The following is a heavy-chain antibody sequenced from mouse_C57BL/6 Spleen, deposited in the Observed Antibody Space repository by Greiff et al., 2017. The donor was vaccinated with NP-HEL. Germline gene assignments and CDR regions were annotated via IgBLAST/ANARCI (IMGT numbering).Heavy chain of an antibody. D-gene: IGHD1-1*01. V-gene: IGHV5-16*01. Sequence: EVKLVESEGGLVQPGSSMKLSCTASGFTFSDYYMAWVRQVPEKGLEWVANINYDGSSTYYLDSLKSRFIISRDNAKNLLYLQMSSLKSEDTATYYCARAGSSYVDAMDYWGQGTSVTVSS. J-gene: IGHJ4*01. CDR3: ARAGSSYVDAMDY. CDR1: GFTFSDYY. CDR2: INYDGSST.